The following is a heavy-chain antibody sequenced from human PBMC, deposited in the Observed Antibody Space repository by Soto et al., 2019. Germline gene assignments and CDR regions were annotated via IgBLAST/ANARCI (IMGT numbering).Heavy chain of an antibody. V-gene: IGHV4-34*01. D-gene: IGHD3-22*01. Sequence: SETLSLTCAVYGGSFSGHSWTWIRQSPGKGLEWIGDINHSVRVNYSPSLKSRVTISLDTSKNQFSLTLSAVTAADTAMYYCSTRAYDTNGYYRFDPWGQGTLVT. CDR2: INHSVRV. CDR1: GGSFSGHS. J-gene: IGHJ5*01. CDR3: STRAYDTNGYYRFDP.